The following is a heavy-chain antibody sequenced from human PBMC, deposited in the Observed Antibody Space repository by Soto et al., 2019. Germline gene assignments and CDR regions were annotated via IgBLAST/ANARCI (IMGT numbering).Heavy chain of an antibody. CDR3: ARDEGSHGFDS. Sequence: QVHLVQSGAEVKKPGASVRVSCKASGYTFTNYGISWVRQAPGQGLEWMGWVSSYNGNTNYAQKLRGRVTMTTDTSTSTAYMELTTLRSDDTAVYYCARDEGSHGFDSWGQGTLVTVSS. CDR2: VSSYNGNT. V-gene: IGHV1-18*04. J-gene: IGHJ4*02. CDR1: GYTFTNYG. D-gene: IGHD6-19*01.